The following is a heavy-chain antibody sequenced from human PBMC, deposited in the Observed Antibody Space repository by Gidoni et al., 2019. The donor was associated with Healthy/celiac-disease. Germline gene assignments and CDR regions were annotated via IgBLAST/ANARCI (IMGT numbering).Heavy chain of an antibody. D-gene: IGHD2-8*02. V-gene: IGHV3-30*07. CDR3: ARGEVVYAKNYYYGMDV. Sequence: DSVKGRFTVSRDNSKNTAYLQMNSMRAEDTAVYYCARGEVVYAKNYYYGMDVWGQGTTVTVSS. J-gene: IGHJ6*02.